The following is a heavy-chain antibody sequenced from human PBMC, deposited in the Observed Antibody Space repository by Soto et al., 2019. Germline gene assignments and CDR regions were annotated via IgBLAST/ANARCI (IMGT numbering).Heavy chain of an antibody. J-gene: IGHJ4*02. Sequence: ASVKVSCKTSGYTFTSYDINWVRQATGQGLEWMGWMNPNSGTTGYAQKFQGRVTMTRNTSISTAYMELSSLRSEDTAVYYCARDVGYCSSSTCLIDHWGQGTLVTV. CDR3: ARDVGYCSSSTCLIDH. CDR1: GYTFTSYD. V-gene: IGHV1-8*01. D-gene: IGHD2-2*01. CDR2: MNPNSGTT.